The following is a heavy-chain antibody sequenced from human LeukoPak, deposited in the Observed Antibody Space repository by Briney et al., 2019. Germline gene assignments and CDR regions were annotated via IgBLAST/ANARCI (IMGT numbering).Heavy chain of an antibody. V-gene: IGHV4-4*02. Sequence: GSLRLSCAASGFTFSNFGLNWVRQAPGKGLEWIGEVHLVGRTNYNPSLESRLTMSVDVSENQVSLKLTSVTAADTAVYYCAREGGFYRPLDYSGQGTLVTVSS. CDR1: GFTFSNFGL. CDR2: VHLVGRT. D-gene: IGHD3-3*01. CDR3: AREGGFYRPLDY. J-gene: IGHJ4*02.